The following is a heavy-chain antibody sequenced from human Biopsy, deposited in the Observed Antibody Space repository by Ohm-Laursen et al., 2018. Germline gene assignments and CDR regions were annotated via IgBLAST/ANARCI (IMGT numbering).Heavy chain of an antibody. CDR2: IDTINGGT. Sequence: ASVKVSCKASAYSFGDHRIHWVRQAPGQGLEWMGWIDTINGGTRSTQKFQGRVTMTRDTSISTAYMELSRLTSDDTAVYYCARERDPWGQGTLVTVSS. CDR3: ARERDP. J-gene: IGHJ5*02. CDR1: AYSFGDHR. V-gene: IGHV1-2*02.